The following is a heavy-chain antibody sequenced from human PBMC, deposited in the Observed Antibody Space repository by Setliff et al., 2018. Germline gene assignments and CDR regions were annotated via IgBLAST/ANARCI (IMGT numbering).Heavy chain of an antibody. CDR3: ASGPDSGMMEAFDI. V-gene: IGHV4-31*03. CDR2: IYHSGST. J-gene: IGHJ3*02. CDR1: GGPISSGGYY. Sequence: SETLSLTCSVSGGPISSGGYYWGWIRQFPGKGLEWIGNIYHSGSTYYNPSLKSRVTISLDTSKNQFSLKLNSVTAADTAVYYCASGPDSGMMEAFDIWGQGTMVTVSS. D-gene: IGHD1-1*01.